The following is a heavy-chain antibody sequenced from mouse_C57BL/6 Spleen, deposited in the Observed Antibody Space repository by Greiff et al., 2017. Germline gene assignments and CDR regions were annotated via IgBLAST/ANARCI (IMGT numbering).Heavy chain of an antibody. D-gene: IGHD1-1*01. CDR2: IDPENGDT. Sequence: EVQLQQSGAELVRPGASVKLSCTASGFNIKDDYMHWVKQRPEQGLEWIGWIDPENGDTEYASKFQGKATITADTSSNTAYLQLSSLTSEDTAVYYCTYYGSKGYWGQGTTLTVSS. J-gene: IGHJ2*01. V-gene: IGHV14-4*01. CDR3: TYYGSKGY. CDR1: GFNIKDDY.